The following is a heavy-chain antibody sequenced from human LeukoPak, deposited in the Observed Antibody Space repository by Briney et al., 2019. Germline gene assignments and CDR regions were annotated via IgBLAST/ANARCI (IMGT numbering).Heavy chain of an antibody. Sequence: SETLSLTCAVYGGSSSGYYWSWIRQPPGKGLEWIGYIYYSGSTNYNPSLKSRVTISVDTSKNQFSLKLGSVTAADTAVYYCARGGGSSWYWSTYYYYGMDVWGQGTTVTVSS. J-gene: IGHJ6*02. V-gene: IGHV4-59*01. CDR3: ARGGGSSWYWSTYYYYGMDV. CDR1: GGSSSGYY. CDR2: IYYSGST. D-gene: IGHD6-13*01.